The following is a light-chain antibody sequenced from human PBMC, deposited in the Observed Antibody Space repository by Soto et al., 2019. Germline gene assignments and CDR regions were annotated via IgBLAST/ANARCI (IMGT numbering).Light chain of an antibody. CDR3: SSYAGSSTTVV. V-gene: IGLV2-14*03. Sequence: QSALTQPASVSGSPGQSITISCTGTSSDFGAYNYVSWYQHHPGKAPKIMIYDVSNRPSGVSVRFSGSKSANTASLTISGLQAEDEADYYCSSYAGSSTTVVFGTGTKVTVL. CDR1: SSDFGAYNY. CDR2: DVS. J-gene: IGLJ1*01.